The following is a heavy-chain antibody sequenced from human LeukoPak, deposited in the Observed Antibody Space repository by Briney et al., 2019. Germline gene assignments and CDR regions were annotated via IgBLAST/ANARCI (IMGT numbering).Heavy chain of an antibody. D-gene: IGHD3-3*01. Sequence: KASQTLSLTCTVSAYSISSGYYWGWIRQTPGKGLEWIGSVYHSGSTYYNPSLKSRLTISVDTSKNQFSLKLSSVTAADTAVYYCARHESTDFYYFDYWGQGILVTVSS. J-gene: IGHJ4*02. CDR3: ARHESTDFYYFDY. CDR1: AYSISSGYY. V-gene: IGHV4-38-2*02. CDR2: VYHSGST.